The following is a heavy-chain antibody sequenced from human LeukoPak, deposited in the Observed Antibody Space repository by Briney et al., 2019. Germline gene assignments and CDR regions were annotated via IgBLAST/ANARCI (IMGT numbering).Heavy chain of an antibody. V-gene: IGHV3-30*04. J-gene: IGHJ6*03. D-gene: IGHD2-15*01. CDR3: ARDERGFFYYMDV. CDR1: GFLFSQYA. Sequence: GGSLRLSCEASGFLFSQYAMQWVRQTPGKGLEWVAAISYAGSNTHYADSVKGRFTISRDNSKNTMFLQMSSRRVEDTALYYCARDERGFFYYMDVWGKGTTVTVSS. CDR2: ISYAGSNT.